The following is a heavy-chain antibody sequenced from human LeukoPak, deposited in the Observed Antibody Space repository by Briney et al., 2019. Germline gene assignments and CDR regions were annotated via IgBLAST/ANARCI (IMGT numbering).Heavy chain of an antibody. V-gene: IGHV4-59*01. J-gene: IGHJ4*02. Sequence: PSETLSLTCTVSGGSISSYYWSWIRQPPGKGLEWIGYIYYSGSTNYNPSLKSRVTISVDTSKNQFSLKLSSVTAADTAVYYCAGRDPQVMAARVWGQGTWSPSPQ. CDR3: AGRDPQVMAARV. CDR2: IYYSGST. D-gene: IGHD6-6*01. CDR1: GGSISSYY.